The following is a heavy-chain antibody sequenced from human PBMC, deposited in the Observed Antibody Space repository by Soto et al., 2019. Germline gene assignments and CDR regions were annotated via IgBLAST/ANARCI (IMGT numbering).Heavy chain of an antibody. D-gene: IGHD2-15*01. CDR3: ARASPLLDAFDI. CDR2: IYHSGST. V-gene: IGHV4-4*02. Sequence: PSETLSLTCAVSSGSISSSNWWSWVRQPPGKGLEWIGEIYHSGSTNYNPSLKSRVTISVDKSKNQFSLKLSSVTAADTAVYYCARASPLLDAFDIWGQGTMVTVSS. J-gene: IGHJ3*02. CDR1: SGSISSSNW.